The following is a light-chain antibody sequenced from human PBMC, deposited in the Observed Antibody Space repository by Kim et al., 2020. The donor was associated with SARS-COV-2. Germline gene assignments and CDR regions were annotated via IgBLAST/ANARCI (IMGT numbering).Light chain of an antibody. V-gene: IGKV2-30*01. CDR1: QSLVYSDGDIY. CDR3: MQGTHWPFT. Sequence: ASISGRSSQSLVYSDGDIYLNWFHQRPGQSPRRLSYKVSNRDSGVPDRFSGSGSGTDFTLQISRVEAEDVGGYYCMQGTHWPFTFGPGTKVDIK. CDR2: KVS. J-gene: IGKJ3*01.